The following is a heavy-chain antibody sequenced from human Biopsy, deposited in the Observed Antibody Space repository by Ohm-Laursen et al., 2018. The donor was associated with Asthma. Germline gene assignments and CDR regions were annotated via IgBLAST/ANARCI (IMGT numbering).Heavy chain of an antibody. CDR2: IYYTGSD. J-gene: IGHJ6*02. Sequence: SETLSLTCTVSGGSVSTGSYYWSWTRQPPGKGLEWLGYIYYTGSDNYNPSLKSRVTISVDTSKNQFSLRLNSVTAADTAVYYCARGPNYHGSGRAPIGMDVWGQGTTVTVSS. D-gene: IGHD3-10*01. CDR1: GGSVSTGSYY. V-gene: IGHV4-61*01. CDR3: ARGPNYHGSGRAPIGMDV.